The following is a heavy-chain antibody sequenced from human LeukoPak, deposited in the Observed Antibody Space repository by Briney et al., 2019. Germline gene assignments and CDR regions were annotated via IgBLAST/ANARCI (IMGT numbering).Heavy chain of an antibody. D-gene: IGHD3-10*01. CDR1: GDSGSSSSVA. CDR2: TYKRAKWYN. V-gene: IGHV6-1*01. Sequence: TLTLSCTISGDSGSSSSVAWNWIRQSPSKGLEWLGRTYKRAKWYNDYAVSVKIRITINPATSKNQFSLQLNSLTPADTAVYYCARDEGFGELLHRHWGQGTLVTV. CDR3: ARDEGFGELLHRH. J-gene: IGHJ4*02.